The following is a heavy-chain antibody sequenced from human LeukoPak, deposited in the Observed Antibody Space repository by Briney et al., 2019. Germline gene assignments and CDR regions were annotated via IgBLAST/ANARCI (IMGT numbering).Heavy chain of an antibody. CDR1: GGSISSYY. D-gene: IGHD3-22*01. CDR2: IYYSGST. Sequence: SETLSLTCTVSGGSISSYYWSWIRQPPGKGLEWIGYIYYSGSTNYNPSLKSRVTISVDTSKNQFSLKLSSVTAADTAVYYCAGEYSNYYDSTSLGGNWSDPWGQGTLVTVSS. V-gene: IGHV4-59*01. CDR3: AGEYSNYYDSTSLGGNWSDP. J-gene: IGHJ5*02.